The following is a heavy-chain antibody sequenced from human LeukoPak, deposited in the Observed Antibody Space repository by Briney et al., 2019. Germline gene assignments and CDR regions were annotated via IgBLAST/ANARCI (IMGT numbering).Heavy chain of an antibody. J-gene: IGHJ4*02. CDR2: INPNSGGT. V-gene: IGHV1-2*02. D-gene: IGHD1-1*01. Sequence: ASVKVSCKASGYTFTGYYMHWVRQAPGQGLEWMGWINPNSGGTNYAQKFQGRVTMTRDTSISTAYMELGRLRSDDTAVYHCARGRDSGMTGTSAPLWDYWGQGTLVTVSS. CDR3: ARGRDSGMTGTSAPLWDY. CDR1: GYTFTGYY.